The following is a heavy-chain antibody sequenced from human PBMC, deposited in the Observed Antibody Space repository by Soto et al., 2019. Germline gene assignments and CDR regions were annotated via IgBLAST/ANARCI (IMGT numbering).Heavy chain of an antibody. D-gene: IGHD6-19*01. CDR2: IYWGDDK. CDR1: GFPFTTTGGG. Sequence: QITLKESGPTLVKPTQTLTLTCTFSGFPFTTTGGGVGWIRQPPGKALEWLALIYWGDDKRYSPSLKSRLTSTRTTSKTQVVLPMTTTDPVDTATYCCALSHARALGVAGTFDSWGQGILVTVSS. CDR3: ALSHARALGVAGTFDS. V-gene: IGHV2-5*02. J-gene: IGHJ4*02.